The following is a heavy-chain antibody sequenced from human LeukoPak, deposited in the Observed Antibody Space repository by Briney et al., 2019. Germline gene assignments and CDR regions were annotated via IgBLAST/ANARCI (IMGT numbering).Heavy chain of an antibody. CDR3: ARKPYSNYAGWFDP. CDR2: IYYSGST. Sequence: SPSETLSLTCTVSGGSISSYYWSWIRQSPGKGLEWIGYIYYSGSTNYNPSLKSRVTISVDTSKNQFSLKLSSVTAADTAVYYCARKPYSNYAGWFDPWGQGTLVTVSS. CDR1: GGSISSYY. V-gene: IGHV4-59*01. D-gene: IGHD4-11*01. J-gene: IGHJ5*02.